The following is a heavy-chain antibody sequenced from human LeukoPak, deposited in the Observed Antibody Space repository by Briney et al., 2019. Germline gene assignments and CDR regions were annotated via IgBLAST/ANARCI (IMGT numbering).Heavy chain of an antibody. CDR2: IWYDGTNK. J-gene: IGHJ6*03. Sequence: GGSLRLSCAASGFTFSSYGMHWVRQAPGKGLAWVAVIWYDGTNKYYADSVKGRSTISRDNSKNTLYLQMNSLRAEDTAVYYCAKGRGYYYYNMDVWGKGTTVTVSS. V-gene: IGHV3-33*06. CDR1: GFTFSSYG. CDR3: AKGRGYYYYNMDV.